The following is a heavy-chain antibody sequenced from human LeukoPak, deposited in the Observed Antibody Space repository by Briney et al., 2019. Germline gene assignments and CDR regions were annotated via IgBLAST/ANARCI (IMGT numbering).Heavy chain of an antibody. CDR1: GFTFSSYG. CDR3: AKVLVVPAAILGVADY. J-gene: IGHJ4*02. D-gene: IGHD2-2*02. Sequence: GGSLRLSCAASGFTFSSYGMHWVRQAPGKGLEWVAFIRYDGSNKYYADSVKGRFTISRDNSKNTLYLQMNSLRAEDTAVYYCAKVLVVPAAILGVADYWGQGTLVTVSS. V-gene: IGHV3-30*02. CDR2: IRYDGSNK.